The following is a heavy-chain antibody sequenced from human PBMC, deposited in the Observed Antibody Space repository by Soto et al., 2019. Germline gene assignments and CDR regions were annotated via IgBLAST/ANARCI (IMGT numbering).Heavy chain of an antibody. V-gene: IGHV1-69*13. J-gene: IGHJ3*02. CDR1: GGTFSIYA. Sequence: GASVKVSCKASGGTFSIYATSWVRQAPGQGLEWMGGIIPIFGTANYAQKFQGRVTITADESTSTAYMELSSLRSEDTAVYYCARVPRDGYNKNAFDIWGQGTMVTVSS. CDR2: IIPIFGTA. CDR3: ARVPRDGYNKNAFDI. D-gene: IGHD5-12*01.